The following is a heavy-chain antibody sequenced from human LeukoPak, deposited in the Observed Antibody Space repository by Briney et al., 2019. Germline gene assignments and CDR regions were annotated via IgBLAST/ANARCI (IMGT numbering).Heavy chain of an antibody. CDR3: ARGIVVVTDGEYFQH. V-gene: IGHV1-69*04. Sequence: SVKVSCKASGGTFSSYAISWVRQAPGQGLEWMGRIIPILGIANYAQKFQGRVTITADKSTSTAYMELSSLRSEDTAVYYCARGIVVVTDGEYFQHGGKGTLVTVSS. CDR1: GGTFSSYA. D-gene: IGHD2-21*02. J-gene: IGHJ1*01. CDR2: IIPILGIA.